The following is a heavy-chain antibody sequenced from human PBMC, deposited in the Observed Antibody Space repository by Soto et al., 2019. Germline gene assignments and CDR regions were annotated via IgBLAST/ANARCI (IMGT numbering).Heavy chain of an antibody. V-gene: IGHV4-4*02. CDR2: IYHSGST. CDR1: GGSISSSNW. J-gene: IGHJ4*02. Sequence: KPSETLTLSCAVSGGSISSSNWWSWVRQPPGKGLEWIGEIYHSGSTNYNPSLKSRVTISVDKSKNQFSLKLSSVTAADTAVYYCACSLGENGFDYWGQGTLVTVSS. D-gene: IGHD3-16*01. CDR3: ACSLGENGFDY.